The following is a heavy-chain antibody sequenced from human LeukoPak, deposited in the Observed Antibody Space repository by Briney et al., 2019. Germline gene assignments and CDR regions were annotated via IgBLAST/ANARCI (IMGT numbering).Heavy chain of an antibody. CDR3: ARLGDTAMVTLDY. CDR1: GGSISSYY. Sequence: PSETLSLTCTVSGGSISSYYWSWIRQPLGKGLEWIGYIYYSGSTNYNPSLKSRVTISVDTSKNQFSLKLSSVTAADTAVYYCARLGDTAMVTLDYWGQGTLVTVSS. V-gene: IGHV4-59*08. D-gene: IGHD5-18*01. CDR2: IYYSGST. J-gene: IGHJ4*02.